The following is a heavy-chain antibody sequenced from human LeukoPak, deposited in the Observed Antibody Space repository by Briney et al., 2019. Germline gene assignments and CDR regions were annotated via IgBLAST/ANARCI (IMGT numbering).Heavy chain of an antibody. V-gene: IGHV4-30-2*01. J-gene: IGHJ5*02. Sequence: PSETLSLTCAVSGGSISSGGYSWSWIRQPPGKGLXXIGYIYHSGTTYYNPSLKSRVTISVDRSKNQFSLKLNSVTAADTAVYYCARESSSWSNWFDPWGQGTLVTVSS. CDR2: IYHSGTT. D-gene: IGHD6-13*01. CDR1: GGSISSGGYS. CDR3: ARESSSWSNWFDP.